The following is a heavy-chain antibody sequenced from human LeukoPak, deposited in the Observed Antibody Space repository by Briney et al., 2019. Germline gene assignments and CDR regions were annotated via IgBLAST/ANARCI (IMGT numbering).Heavy chain of an antibody. Sequence: SETLSLTCSVSGDSISSYYWTWIRQPAGKGLEWIGRFYPSGSTNYNPSLKSRVTMSADTSKNQFSLKLRSVTVADTAVYYCANGTDYYDSSGYSHGPFDIWGQGTMVTVSS. CDR1: GDSISSYY. J-gene: IGHJ3*02. V-gene: IGHV4-4*07. CDR2: FYPSGST. CDR3: ANGTDYYDSSGYSHGPFDI. D-gene: IGHD3-22*01.